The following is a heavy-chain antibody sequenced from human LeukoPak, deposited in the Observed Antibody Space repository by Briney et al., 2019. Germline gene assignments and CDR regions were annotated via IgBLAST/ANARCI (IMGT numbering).Heavy chain of an antibody. Sequence: SETLSLTCTVSGGSISNHFCSWIRQPAGKGLEWIGRVSTSGSTYYNPSLKSRVTMSADTSKNQFSLKLSSVTAADTAVYYCARRRDQTWVGYYGMDVWGQGTTATVSS. CDR3: ARRRDQTWVGYYGMDV. J-gene: IGHJ6*02. CDR1: GGSISNHF. CDR2: VSTSGST. V-gene: IGHV4-4*07. D-gene: IGHD5-24*01.